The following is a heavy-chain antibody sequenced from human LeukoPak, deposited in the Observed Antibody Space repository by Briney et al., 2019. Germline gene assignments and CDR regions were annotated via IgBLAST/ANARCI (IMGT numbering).Heavy chain of an antibody. V-gene: IGHV4-61*02. CDR1: GGSISSGSYY. CDR2: IYTSGST. Sequence: SETLSLTCTVSGGSISSGSYYWSWLRQPAGKGLEWIGRIYTSGSTNYNPSLKSRVTISVDTSKNQFSLKLSSVTAADTGVYYCARDECSGGSCPRWFDTWGQGTRVTVSS. J-gene: IGHJ5*02. CDR3: ARDECSGGSCPRWFDT. D-gene: IGHD2-15*01.